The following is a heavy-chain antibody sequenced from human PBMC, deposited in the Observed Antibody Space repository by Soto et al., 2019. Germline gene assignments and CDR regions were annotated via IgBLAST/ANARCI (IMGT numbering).Heavy chain of an antibody. CDR2: ISWNSGDV. CDR3: ANAPNVVTHWFDP. Sequence: EVQLVESGGGLVQPGRSLRLSCAASGFMFDDFAMHWVRQAPGKGLEWVSGISWNSGDVAYADSVKGRFTISRDNAKHSVYLHLNSLRPEETALYYCANAPNVVTHWFDPWGQGTLVTVSS. D-gene: IGHD3-22*01. V-gene: IGHV3-9*01. CDR1: GFMFDDFA. J-gene: IGHJ5*02.